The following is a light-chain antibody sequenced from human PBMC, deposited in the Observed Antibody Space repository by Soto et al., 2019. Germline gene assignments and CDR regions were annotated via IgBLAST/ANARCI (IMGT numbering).Light chain of an antibody. V-gene: IGLV2-14*01. CDR2: DVS. CDR1: SRDVDGYNY. J-gene: IGLJ3*02. Sequence: QYVLTQPASVSGSPRQSITISCTGNSRDVDGYNYVSWYQQHPGKAHKLMIYDVSNRPSGVSNRFSGSKSGNTASLTISGLQAVYEADYYCSSYRSSSTLWVFGGGTKVTVL. CDR3: SSYRSSSTLWV.